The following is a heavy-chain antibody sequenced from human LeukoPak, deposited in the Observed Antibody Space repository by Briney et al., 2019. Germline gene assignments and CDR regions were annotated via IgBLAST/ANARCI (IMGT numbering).Heavy chain of an antibody. CDR1: GFTFSSYA. D-gene: IGHD1-7*01. Sequence: PGGSLRLSCAASGFTFSSYAMHWVRQAPGKGLEWVAVISYDGSNKYYADSVKGRFTISRDNSKNTLYLQMNSLRAEDTAVYYCAKVPRAELTYYFDYWGQGTLVTVSS. CDR2: ISYDGSNK. J-gene: IGHJ4*02. V-gene: IGHV3-30*14. CDR3: AKVPRAELTYYFDY.